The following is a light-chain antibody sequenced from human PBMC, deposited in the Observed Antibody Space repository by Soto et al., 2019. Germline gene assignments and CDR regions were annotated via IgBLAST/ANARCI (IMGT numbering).Light chain of an antibody. Sequence: SYELTQPPSVSVSPGQTASITCSGEKLGDKYACWYQQKPGQSPVLVIYQDSKRPSGIPERFSGSNSGNTATLTISGTQAMDEADYYCQAWDSSTGVVGTGTKLTVL. CDR3: QAWDSSTGV. V-gene: IGLV3-1*01. CDR1: KLGDKY. J-gene: IGLJ1*01. CDR2: QDS.